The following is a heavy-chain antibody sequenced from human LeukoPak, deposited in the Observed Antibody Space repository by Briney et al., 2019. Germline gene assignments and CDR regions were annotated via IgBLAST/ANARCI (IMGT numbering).Heavy chain of an antibody. V-gene: IGHV3-33*01. CDR3: ARDSGMIGWFDP. D-gene: IGHD3-10*01. CDR2: IWYGGSNK. CDR1: GFTFSSYG. Sequence: GGSLRLSCAASGFTFSSYGMHWVRQAPGKGLEWVAVIWYGGSNKYYADSVKGRFTISRDNSKNTLYLQMNSLRAEDTAVYYCARDSGMIGWFDPWGQGTLVTVSS. J-gene: IGHJ5*02.